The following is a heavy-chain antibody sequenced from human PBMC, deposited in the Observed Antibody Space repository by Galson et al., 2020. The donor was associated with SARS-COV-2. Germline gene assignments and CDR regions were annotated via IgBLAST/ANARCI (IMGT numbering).Heavy chain of an antibody. V-gene: IGHV3-30*18. CDR1: GFTFSSFG. CDR2: ISFDGSHE. J-gene: IGHJ6*03. CDR3: AKNVRGGFYYYFMDV. D-gene: IGHD3-10*01. Sequence: GESLKISCAASGFTFSSFGMHWVRQAPGKGLEWVATISFDGSHEYYGDSVKGRLTISRDNSKNTVYLQMSSLRAEDTATYYCAKNVRGGFYYYFMDVWGKGTTVTISS.